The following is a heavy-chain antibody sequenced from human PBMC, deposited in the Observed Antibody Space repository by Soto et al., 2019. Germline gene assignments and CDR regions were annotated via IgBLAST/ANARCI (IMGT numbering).Heavy chain of an antibody. V-gene: IGHV1-69*19. CDR1: GGTFNTYA. J-gene: IGHJ4*02. Sequence: QVQLVQSGAAMKKPGSSVKVSCQSSGGTFNTYAMNWVRQAPGQGPEWMGDISPMFGAANYAPKFQVRVTTTADESTGTPSLQLRSSTSEDTALYFCAREVQVHTPAFVYWGQGTLVTVSS. CDR3: AREVQVHTPAFVY. CDR2: ISPMFGAA. D-gene: IGHD3-10*01.